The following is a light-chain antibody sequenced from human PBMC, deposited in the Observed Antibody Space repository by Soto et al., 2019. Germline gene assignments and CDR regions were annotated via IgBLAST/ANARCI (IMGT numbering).Light chain of an antibody. CDR3: SSYTSSTTLYHVV. J-gene: IGLJ2*01. V-gene: IGLV2-14*01. CDR1: SSDVGGYNY. CDR2: DVS. Sequence: QSALTQPASVSGSPGQSITISCTGTSSDVGGYNYVSWYQQHTGKAPKLMIYDVSNRPSGVSNRFSGSKSGNTASLTISGLQAEDEADDYCSSYTSSTTLYHVVFGGGTKLTVL.